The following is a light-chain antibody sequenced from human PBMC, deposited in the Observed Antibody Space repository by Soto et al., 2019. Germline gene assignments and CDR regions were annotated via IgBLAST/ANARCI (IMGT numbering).Light chain of an antibody. J-gene: IGLJ2*01. CDR2: RNN. CDR3: AAWDDSLSRVV. CDR1: SANIGSNY. Sequence: QSVLTQPPSASGTPGQRVTISCSGSSANIGSNYVYWYQQLPGTAPKLLIYRNNQRPSGVPDRFSGSKSGTSASLAISGLRSEDGADYYCAAWDDSLSRVVFGGGTKLTVL. V-gene: IGLV1-47*01.